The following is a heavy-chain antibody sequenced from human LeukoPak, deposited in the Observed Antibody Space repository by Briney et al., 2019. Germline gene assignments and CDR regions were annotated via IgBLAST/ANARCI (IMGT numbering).Heavy chain of an antibody. CDR3: ARVYSGSTWYYFDY. J-gene: IGHJ4*02. Sequence: SETLSLTCAVSHYSISSPYFWGWFRRPQGKGLEWIGSIYHTGRTNYNPSINSRVTMSLDTSKNQFSLNLNSVTAADTAVYHCARVYSGSTWYYFDYWGQGILVTVSS. CDR1: HYSISSPYF. V-gene: IGHV4-38-2*01. D-gene: IGHD5-12*01. CDR2: IYHTGRT.